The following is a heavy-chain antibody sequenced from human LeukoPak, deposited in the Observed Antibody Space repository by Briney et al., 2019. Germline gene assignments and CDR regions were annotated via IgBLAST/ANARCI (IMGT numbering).Heavy chain of an antibody. Sequence: GESLKISCKGSGYSFTSYWIGWVRQMPGKGLEWMGIIYPGDSDTRYSPSFQGQVTISADESISTAYLQWSSLKASDTAMYYCASQDSSGYYWTPSYAFDIWGQGTMVTVSS. V-gene: IGHV5-51*01. CDR1: GYSFTSYW. CDR2: IYPGDSDT. CDR3: ASQDSSGYYWTPSYAFDI. J-gene: IGHJ3*02. D-gene: IGHD3-22*01.